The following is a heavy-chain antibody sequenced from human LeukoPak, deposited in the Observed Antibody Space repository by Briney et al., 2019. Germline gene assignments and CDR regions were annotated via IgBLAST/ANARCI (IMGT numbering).Heavy chain of an antibody. V-gene: IGHV1-69*05. Sequence: ASVKVSCKASGGTFSSYAISWVRQAPGQGLEWMGGIIPIFGTANYAQKFQGRVTITTDESTSTAYMELSSLRSEDTVVYYCARAQRITESVDALGGQATQDFDYWGQGTLVTVSS. CDR1: GGTFSSYA. J-gene: IGHJ4*02. D-gene: IGHD1-14*01. CDR3: ARAQRITESVDALGGQATQDFDY. CDR2: IIPIFGTA.